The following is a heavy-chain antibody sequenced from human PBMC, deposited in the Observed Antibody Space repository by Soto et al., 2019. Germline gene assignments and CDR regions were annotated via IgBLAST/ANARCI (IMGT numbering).Heavy chain of an antibody. CDR3: ARGRYGDY. J-gene: IGHJ4*02. CDR1: GYAFTTYG. CDR2: ISAHNGNT. D-gene: IGHD1-1*01. V-gene: IGHV1-18*01. Sequence: QVHLVQSGAEVKKPGASVKVSCKGSGYAFTTYGITWVRQAPGQGLEWMGWISAHNGNTNDAQRIQGRVTVTRDTSTSTAYIELRSLRSDDTAVYYCARGRYGDYWGQGALVTVSS.